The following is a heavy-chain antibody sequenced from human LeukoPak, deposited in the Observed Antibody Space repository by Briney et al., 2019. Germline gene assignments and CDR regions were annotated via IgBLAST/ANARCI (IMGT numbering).Heavy chain of an antibody. V-gene: IGHV3-21*01. J-gene: IGHJ4*02. CDR2: MSSGGSYI. Sequence: GGSLRLSCAASGFTFADAWMSWVRQAPGKGLEWVSSMSSGGSYIYYADSVRGRFSISRDNAKNSLYLQMNRLKAEDTAVYYCARDRPTGASRVFVVQWGQGTLVTVSS. D-gene: IGHD3-3*01. CDR1: GFTFADAW. CDR3: ARDRPTGASRVFVVQ.